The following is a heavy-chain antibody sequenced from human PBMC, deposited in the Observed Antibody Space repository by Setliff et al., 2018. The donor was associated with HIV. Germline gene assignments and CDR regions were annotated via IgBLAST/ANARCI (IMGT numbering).Heavy chain of an antibody. V-gene: IGHV1-2*02. J-gene: IGHJ4*02. CDR1: GYTFTGYY. CDR3: ATGYGSVLYFDY. CDR2: INPNSGGT. Sequence: ASVKVSCKASGYTFTGYYMHWVRQAPGQGLEWMGWINPNSGGTTYAQKFQGRVTMTEATSTDTAYMELSSLRSEDTAVYYCATGYGSVLYFDYWGQGTLVTVSS. D-gene: IGHD3-10*01.